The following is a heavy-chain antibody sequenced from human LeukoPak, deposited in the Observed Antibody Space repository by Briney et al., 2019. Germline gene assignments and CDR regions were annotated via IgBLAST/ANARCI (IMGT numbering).Heavy chain of an antibody. Sequence: GGSLRLSCAASGFTFSSYEMNWVRQAPGKGLEWVSNISSSGSTIYYVDSVKGRFTISRDNAKNSLYLQMNSLRAEDTGVYYCASTAASEYFQHWGQGTLVTVSS. CDR2: ISSSGSTI. CDR3: ASTAASEYFQH. CDR1: GFTFSSYE. D-gene: IGHD6-25*01. V-gene: IGHV3-48*03. J-gene: IGHJ1*01.